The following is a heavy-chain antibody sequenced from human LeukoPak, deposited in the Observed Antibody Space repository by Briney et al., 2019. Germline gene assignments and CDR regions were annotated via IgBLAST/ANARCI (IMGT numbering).Heavy chain of an antibody. V-gene: IGHV4-34*01. Sequence: SETLSLTCAVYGGSLSNYYWSWIRQPPGKGLEWIGEITHSGSTKYNPSLKSRVTISVDMSKNQFSLELSSVTAADTAVYYCARGPASGSNFAWFDPWGQGTLVTVSS. D-gene: IGHD3-10*01. CDR3: ARGPASGSNFAWFDP. CDR1: GGSLSNYY. J-gene: IGHJ5*02. CDR2: ITHSGST.